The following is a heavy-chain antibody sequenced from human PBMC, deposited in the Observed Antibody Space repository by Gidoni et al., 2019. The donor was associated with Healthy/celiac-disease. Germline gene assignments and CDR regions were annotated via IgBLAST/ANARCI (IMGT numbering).Heavy chain of an antibody. J-gene: IGHJ6*02. D-gene: IGHD3-9*01. V-gene: IGHV5-51*01. Sequence: EVQLVQSGAEVKKPGESLKISCKGSGYSFTSYWIGWVRQMPGKGLEWMGIIYPGDSDTRYSPSFQGQVTISADKSISTAYLQWSSLKASDTAMYYCARGYYDILTGLKYYYYGMDVWGQGTTVTVSS. CDR1: GYSFTSYW. CDR3: ARGYYDILTGLKYYYYGMDV. CDR2: IYPGDSDT.